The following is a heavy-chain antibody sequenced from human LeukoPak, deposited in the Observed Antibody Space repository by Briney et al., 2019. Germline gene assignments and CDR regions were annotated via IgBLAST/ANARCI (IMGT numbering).Heavy chain of an antibody. CDR1: GGTFSSYA. D-gene: IGHD3-10*01. CDR3: ARDRVQTYGLIH. Sequence: GGSLRLSCAASGGTFSSYAISWVRQAPGQGLEWMGRIIPILGIANYAQKFQGRVTITADKSTSTAYMELSSLRSEDTAVYYCARDRVQTYGLIHWGQGTLVTVSS. CDR2: IIPILGIA. J-gene: IGHJ4*02. V-gene: IGHV1-69*04.